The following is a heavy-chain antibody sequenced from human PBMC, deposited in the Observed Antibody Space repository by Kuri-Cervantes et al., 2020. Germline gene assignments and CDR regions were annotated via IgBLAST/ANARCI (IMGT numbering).Heavy chain of an antibody. CDR3: ARGYRAMVRGVIGY. Sequence: SQTLSPTCAVYGGSFSGYYWSWIRQPPGKGLEWIGEINHSGSTNYNPSLKSRVTISVDTSKNQFSLKLSSVTVADTAVYYCARGYRAMVRGVIGYWGQGTLVTVSS. CDR2: INHSGST. D-gene: IGHD3-10*01. CDR1: GGSFSGYY. J-gene: IGHJ4*02. V-gene: IGHV4-34*01.